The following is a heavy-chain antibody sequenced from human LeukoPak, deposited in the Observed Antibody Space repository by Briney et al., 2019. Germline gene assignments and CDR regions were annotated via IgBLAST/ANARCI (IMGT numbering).Heavy chain of an antibody. CDR2: INPNSGGT. Sequence: ASVKVSCKASGYTFTGYYMHWVRQAAGQGLEWMGWINPNSGGTNYAQKFQGRVTMTRDTSISTAYMELSRLRSDNTAVYYCARIGLAVAGTWGCWGQGTLVTVYS. CDR1: GYTFTGYY. D-gene: IGHD6-19*01. CDR3: ARIGLAVAGTWGC. V-gene: IGHV1-2*02. J-gene: IGHJ4*02.